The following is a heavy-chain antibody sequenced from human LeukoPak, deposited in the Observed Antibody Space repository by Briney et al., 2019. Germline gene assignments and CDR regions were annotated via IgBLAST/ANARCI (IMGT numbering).Heavy chain of an antibody. V-gene: IGHV3-30*03. CDR1: GYTFSSYG. CDR3: ARARNGDYPQYWYFDL. CDR2: ISYDGSNK. Sequence: SCKASGYTFSSYGMHWVRQAPGKGLEWVAVISYDGSNKYYADSVKGRFTISRDNSKNTLYLQMNSLRAEDTAVYYCARARNGDYPQYWYFDLWGRGTLVTVSS. J-gene: IGHJ2*01. D-gene: IGHD4-17*01.